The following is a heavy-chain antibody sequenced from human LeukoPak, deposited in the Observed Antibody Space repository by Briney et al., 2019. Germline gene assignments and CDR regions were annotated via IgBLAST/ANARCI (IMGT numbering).Heavy chain of an antibody. V-gene: IGHV4-59*08. CDR2: ISDIGSI. D-gene: IGHD2-15*01. CDR1: GGSISSYY. CDR3: ARHEGCSGGSCYAYEWFDP. J-gene: IGHJ5*02. Sequence: SETLSLTCTVSGGSISSYYWSWIRQPPGKGLEWIAYISDIGSINYNPSLKSRVTISLDTSKNQFSLKLSSVTAADTAVYYCARHEGCSGGSCYAYEWFDPWGQGTLVTVSS.